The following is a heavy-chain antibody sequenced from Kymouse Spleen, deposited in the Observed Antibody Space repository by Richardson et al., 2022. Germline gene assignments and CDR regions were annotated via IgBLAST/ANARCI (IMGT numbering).Heavy chain of an antibody. Sequence: QVQLVESGGGVVQPGRSLRLSCAASGFTFSSYGMHWVRQAPGKGLEWVAVISYDGSNKYYADSVKGRFTISRDNSKNTLYLQMNSLRAEDTAVYYCAKDGVTIFGEVDYWGQGTLVTVSS. V-gene: IGHV3-30*18. CDR2: ISYDGSNK. J-gene: IGHJ4*02. CDR1: GFTFSSYG. CDR3: AKDGVTIFGEVDY. D-gene: IGHD3-3*01.